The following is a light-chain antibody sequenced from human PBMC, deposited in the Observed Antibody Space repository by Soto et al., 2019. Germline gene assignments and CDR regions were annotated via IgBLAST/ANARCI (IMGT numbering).Light chain of an antibody. J-gene: IGKJ1*01. Sequence: EIVFAQSSATPSLSPGERATLSWRASQSVSSYLAWYQQKPGQAPRLLIYDASNRATGIPARFSGSGSGTDFTLTISSLEPEDFAVYYCQQRSNWPGTFGQGTKVDIK. CDR3: QQRSNWPGT. CDR2: DAS. V-gene: IGKV3-11*01. CDR1: QSVSSY.